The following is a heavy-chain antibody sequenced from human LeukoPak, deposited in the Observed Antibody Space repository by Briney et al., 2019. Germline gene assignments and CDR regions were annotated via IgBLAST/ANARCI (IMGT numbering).Heavy chain of an antibody. J-gene: IGHJ5*02. Sequence: GGSLRLSCAASGFTFSSYEMNWVRQAPGKGLEWVSYISSSGSTIYYADSVKGRFTISRDNAKNPLYLQMNSLRAEDTAVYYCARDVPWFDPWGQGTLVTVFS. D-gene: IGHD3-10*02. CDR3: ARDVPWFDP. CDR2: ISSSGSTI. V-gene: IGHV3-48*03. CDR1: GFTFSSYE.